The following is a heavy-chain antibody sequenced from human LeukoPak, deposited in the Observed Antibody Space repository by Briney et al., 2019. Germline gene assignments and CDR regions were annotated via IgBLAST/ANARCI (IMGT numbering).Heavy chain of an antibody. Sequence: GGSLRLSCVASGFTFISYAMSWLRQAPAKGLEWVSAISGSGGSTYYADSVKGRFTISRDNSKNTLYLQMSRLRAEDTAVYYCAKGGGYCSVGSCQKSRLGAFDIWGQGTMVTVSS. J-gene: IGHJ3*02. CDR3: AKGGGYCSVGSCQKSRLGAFDI. V-gene: IGHV3-23*01. CDR2: ISGSGGST. D-gene: IGHD2-15*01. CDR1: GFTFISYA.